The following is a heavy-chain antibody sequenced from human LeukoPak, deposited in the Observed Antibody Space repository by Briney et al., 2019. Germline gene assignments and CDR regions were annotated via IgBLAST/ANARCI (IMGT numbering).Heavy chain of an antibody. CDR3: AKTTYYDSSGYFVPFDY. J-gene: IGHJ4*02. V-gene: IGHV3-23*01. CDR1: GFTFSSYA. Sequence: GGSLRLSCAASGFTFSSYAMSWVRQAPGKGLEWVSAISGSGGSTYYADSVKGRFTISRDNSKNTLYLQMNSLRAEDTAVYYRAKTTYYDSSGYFVPFDYWGQGTLVTVSS. D-gene: IGHD3-22*01. CDR2: ISGSGGST.